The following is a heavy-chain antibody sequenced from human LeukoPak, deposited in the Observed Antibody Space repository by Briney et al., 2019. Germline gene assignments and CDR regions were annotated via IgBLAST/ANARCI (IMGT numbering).Heavy chain of an antibody. D-gene: IGHD3-3*01. CDR1: GGSISSYY. V-gene: IGHV4-59*01. CDR3: ARSHYDFWSGYYIGAFDI. CDR2: IYYSGST. Sequence: SETLSLTCTVSGGSISSYYWSWIRQPPGKGLEWIGYIYYSGSTDYNPSLKSRVTISVDTSKNQFSLKLSSVTAADTAVYYCARSHYDFWSGYYIGAFDIWGQGTMVTVSS. J-gene: IGHJ3*02.